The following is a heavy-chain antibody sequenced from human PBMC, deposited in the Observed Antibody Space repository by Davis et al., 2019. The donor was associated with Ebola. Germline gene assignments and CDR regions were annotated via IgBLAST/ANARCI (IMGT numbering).Heavy chain of an antibody. V-gene: IGHV3-7*01. CDR2: IKQDGSEK. Sequence: PGGSLRLSCAASGFTFSSYWMSWVRQAPGKGLEWVANIKQDGSEKYYVDSVKGRFTISRDNSKNTLYLQMNSLRAEDTAVYYCAKDTAGTTWSYYGMDVWGQGTTVTVSS. CDR3: AKDTAGTTWSYYGMDV. CDR1: GFTFSSYW. D-gene: IGHD1-7*01. J-gene: IGHJ6*02.